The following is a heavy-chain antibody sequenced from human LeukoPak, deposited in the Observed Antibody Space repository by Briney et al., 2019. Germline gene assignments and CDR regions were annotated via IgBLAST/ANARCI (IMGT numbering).Heavy chain of an antibody. CDR2: INHSGST. CDR1: GGPFSGYY. V-gene: IGHV4-34*01. J-gene: IGHJ6*03. CDR3: ARRTTARYYSYYYMDV. Sequence: SETLSLTCAVYGGPFSGYYWSWIRQPPGKGLEWIGEINHSGSTSYNPSLKSRVTISVDTSKNQFSLTLSSVTAADTAVYYCARRTTARYYSYYYMDVWGKGTTVTISS. D-gene: IGHD1-1*01.